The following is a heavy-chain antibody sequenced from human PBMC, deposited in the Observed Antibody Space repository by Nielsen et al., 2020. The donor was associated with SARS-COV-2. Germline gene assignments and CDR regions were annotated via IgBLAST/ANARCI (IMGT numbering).Heavy chain of an antibody. CDR3: AKALGGYYYPDY. V-gene: IGHV3-30*02. CDR2: IWYDGSNK. D-gene: IGHD3-10*01. J-gene: IGHJ4*02. Sequence: GESLKISCAASRFTLSIYGMHWVRQAPGKGLEWVAVIWYDGSNKYYADSVKGRFTISRDNSKNTLYLQTNSLRAEDTAVYYCAKALGGYYYPDYWGQGTLVTVSS. CDR1: RFTLSIYG.